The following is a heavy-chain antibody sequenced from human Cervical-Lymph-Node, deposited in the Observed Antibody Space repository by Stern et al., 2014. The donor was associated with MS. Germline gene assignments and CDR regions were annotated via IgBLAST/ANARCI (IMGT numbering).Heavy chain of an antibody. D-gene: IGHD6-13*01. J-gene: IGHJ2*01. CDR1: GFSLSNARMG. CDR3: ARIPPGYSVAWDWYFDL. V-gene: IGHV2-26*01. Sequence: QITLKESGPVLVKPTETLTLTCTVSGFSLSNARMGVSWIRQPPGKALEWLAHIFSNDEKSYSTSLKSRLTIAKDTSKSQVVLTMTNMDPVDTATYYCARIPPGYSVAWDWYFDLWGRGTLVTVSS. CDR2: IFSNDEK.